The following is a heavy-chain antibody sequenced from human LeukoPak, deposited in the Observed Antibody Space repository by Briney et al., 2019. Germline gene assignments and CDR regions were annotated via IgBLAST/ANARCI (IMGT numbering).Heavy chain of an antibody. Sequence: PGGSLRLSCAASGFSFSGSAIHWVRQASGKGSEWIGRITTKANNYATVYAASVTGRFTISRDDSQNMAYLQMSSLKTDDSAVYYCARLAYSTTWYGFDIWGQGTMVTVSS. CDR3: ARLAYSTTWYGFDI. D-gene: IGHD2-21*01. CDR1: GFSFSGSA. V-gene: IGHV3-73*01. CDR2: ITTKANNYAT. J-gene: IGHJ3*02.